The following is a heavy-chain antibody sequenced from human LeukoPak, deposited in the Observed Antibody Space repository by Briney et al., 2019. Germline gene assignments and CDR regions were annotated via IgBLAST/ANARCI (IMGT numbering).Heavy chain of an antibody. CDR2: IYYSGST. V-gene: IGHV4-59*08. CDR1: GGSISSYY. J-gene: IGHJ4*02. D-gene: IGHD3-16*02. CDR3: ARHPGWGSYLHFDY. Sequence: SETLSLTCTVSGGSISSYYWSWIRQPPGKGLEWIGYIYYSGSTNYNPSLKSRVTISVDTSKNQFSLKLSSVTAADTAAYYCARHPGWGSYLHFDYWGQGTLVTVSS.